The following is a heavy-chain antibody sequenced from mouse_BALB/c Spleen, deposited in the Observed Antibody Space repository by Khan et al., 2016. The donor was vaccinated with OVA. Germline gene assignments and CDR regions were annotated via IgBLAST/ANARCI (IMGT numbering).Heavy chain of an antibody. Sequence: EVQLQQSGAELVKSGATVKLSCTASGLNIKDTYMHWLKQWPEQGLEWIGRIDPPNGNTQYDPKFQGKATITADTSSNTASLPLTCLPSAEPAVYYCARMAEKWGQGTTLTVSS. CDR1: GLNIKDTY. V-gene: IGHV14-3*02. J-gene: IGHJ2*01. CDR2: IDPPNGNT. CDR3: ARMAEK.